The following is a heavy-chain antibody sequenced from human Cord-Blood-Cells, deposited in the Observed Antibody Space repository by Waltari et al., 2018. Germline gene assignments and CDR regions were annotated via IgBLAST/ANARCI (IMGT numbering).Heavy chain of an antibody. J-gene: IGHJ4*02. CDR3: ARGPLGKLELDY. CDR1: GGYFSGYY. V-gene: IGHV4-34*01. CDR2: INHSGST. Sequence: QLQLQHWGAGPLKLSETLLPPCAVYGGYFSGYYWSLLRQPPGKGLEWIGEINHSGSTNYNPSLKSRVTISVDTSKNQFSLKLSSVTAADTAVYYCARGPLGKLELDYWGQGTLVTVSS. D-gene: IGHD1-7*01.